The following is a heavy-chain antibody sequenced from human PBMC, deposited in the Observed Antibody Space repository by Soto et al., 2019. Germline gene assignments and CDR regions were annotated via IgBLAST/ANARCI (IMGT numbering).Heavy chain of an antibody. V-gene: IGHV1-3*01. J-gene: IGHJ3*02. D-gene: IGHD2-2*01. CDR2: INAGNGNT. Sequence: GQRLERMGWINAGNGNTKYSQKFQGRVTITRDTSASTAYMELSSLRSEDTAFYYCARGYCSSTSCAWIIRGQGTMVTVSS. CDR3: ARGYCSSTSCAWII.